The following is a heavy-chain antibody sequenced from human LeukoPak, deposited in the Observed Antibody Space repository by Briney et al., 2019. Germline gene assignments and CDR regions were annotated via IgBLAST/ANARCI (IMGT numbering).Heavy chain of an antibody. CDR3: ARDPKWLDY. CDR1: GFTISTYW. J-gene: IGHJ4*02. V-gene: IGHV3-7*01. Sequence: GGSPRLSCAASGFTISTYWMGWVRQAPGKGLEWVANTNQEGSEKYYVDSVKGRFTISKDNAKNSLYLQMNSPRAEDTAVYYCARDPKWLDYWGQGTQVTVSS. CDR2: TNQEGSEK. D-gene: IGHD5-12*01.